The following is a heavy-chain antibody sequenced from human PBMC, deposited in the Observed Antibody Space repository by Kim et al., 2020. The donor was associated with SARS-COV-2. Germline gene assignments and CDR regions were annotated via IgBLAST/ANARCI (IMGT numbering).Heavy chain of an antibody. CDR2: ISSSSDYI. CDR1: GFAFNIYI. CDR3: ASQKDDSSGFDY. J-gene: IGHJ4*02. D-gene: IGHD3-22*01. V-gene: IGHV3-21*01. Sequence: GGSLRLSCAASGFAFNIYIMNWVRQAPGKGLEWVSSISSSSDYIYYADSVKGRFTISRDNTKNSLYLQMNNLRDEDTAVYYCASQKDDSSGFDYWGQGTLVTVSS.